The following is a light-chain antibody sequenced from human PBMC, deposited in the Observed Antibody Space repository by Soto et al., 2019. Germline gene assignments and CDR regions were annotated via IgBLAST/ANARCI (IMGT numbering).Light chain of an antibody. J-gene: IGKJ1*01. CDR3: MQALQTPWT. CDR2: LGS. V-gene: IGKV2-28*01. CDR1: QSLLHSNGYNY. Sequence: DIVMTQSPLSLPVTPGEPASISCRSSQSLLHSNGYNYLDWYLQKPGQSPQLLIYLGSNRASGVPVRFSGSGSGTDFTLKISRVEVEDVGVYYCMQALQTPWTFGQGTKVEIK.